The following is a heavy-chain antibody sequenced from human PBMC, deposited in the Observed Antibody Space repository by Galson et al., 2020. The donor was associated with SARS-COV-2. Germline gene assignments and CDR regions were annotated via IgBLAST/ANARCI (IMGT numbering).Heavy chain of an antibody. CDR1: GFTFSSYE. J-gene: IGHJ6*02. D-gene: IGHD2-2*01. Sequence: LSLTCAASGFTFSSYEMNWVRQAPGKGLEWVSYISSSGSTIYYADSVKGRFTISRDNAKNSLYLQMNSLRAEDTAVYYCARGYCSSTSCFVRKRYYYYGMDVWGQGTTVTVSS. V-gene: IGHV3-48*03. CDR2: ISSSGSTI. CDR3: ARGYCSSTSCFVRKRYYYYGMDV.